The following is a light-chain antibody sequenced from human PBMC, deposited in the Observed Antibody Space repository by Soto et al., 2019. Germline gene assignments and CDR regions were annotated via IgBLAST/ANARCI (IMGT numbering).Light chain of an antibody. J-gene: IGKJ1*01. V-gene: IGKV3-15*01. CDR1: QSVRSN. Sequence: ELLVTQSPATLSVSPGERAALSCRASQSVRSNLAWYQQKPGQAPRLLIYGASTRATGIPARFSGSGSGTEFTLTISSLQSEDFAVYYCQQYNTWPTFGQGTKVDIK. CDR3: QQYNTWPT. CDR2: GAS.